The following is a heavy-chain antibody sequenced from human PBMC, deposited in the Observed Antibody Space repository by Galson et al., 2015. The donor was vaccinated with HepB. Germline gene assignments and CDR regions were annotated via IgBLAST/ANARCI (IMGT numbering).Heavy chain of an antibody. J-gene: IGHJ4*02. CDR2: ISTTSDNK. V-gene: IGHV3-48*01. Sequence: SLRLSCAASGFTFSSYTMNWVRQAPGKGLEWISYISTTSDNKFSADSVKGRFIISRDNAKNSLYLQMNSLRAGDTAVYYCARIALSGSYWYFDYWGQGTLVTVSS. CDR3: ARIALSGSYWYFDY. CDR1: GFTFSSYT. D-gene: IGHD1-26*01.